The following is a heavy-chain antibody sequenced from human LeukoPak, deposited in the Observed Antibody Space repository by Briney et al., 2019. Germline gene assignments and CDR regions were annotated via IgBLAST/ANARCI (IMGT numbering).Heavy chain of an antibody. CDR1: GFTFSSYG. CDR2: IWYDGSNK. D-gene: IGHD3-3*01. V-gene: IGHV3-33*01. Sequence: PGGSLRLSCAASGFTFSSYGMHWVRQAPGKGLEWVAVIWYDGSNKHYADSVKGRFTISRDNSKNTLYLQMNSLRAEDTAVYYCARDSTIFGVVTSVDYWGQGTLVTVSS. CDR3: ARDSTIFGVVTSVDY. J-gene: IGHJ4*02.